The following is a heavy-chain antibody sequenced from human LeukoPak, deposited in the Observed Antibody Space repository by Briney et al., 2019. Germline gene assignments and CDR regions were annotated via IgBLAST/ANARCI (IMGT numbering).Heavy chain of an antibody. Sequence: GESLKISCKGSGYSFTSYWIGWVRQMPGKGLEWMGIIYPGDSDTRYSPSFQGQVTISADKSISTAYLQWSSLKASDTAMYYCARVVATIDYYYYGMDVWGRGTTVTVSS. CDR2: IYPGDSDT. J-gene: IGHJ6*02. CDR1: GYSFTSYW. V-gene: IGHV5-51*01. CDR3: ARVVATIDYYYYGMDV. D-gene: IGHD5-12*01.